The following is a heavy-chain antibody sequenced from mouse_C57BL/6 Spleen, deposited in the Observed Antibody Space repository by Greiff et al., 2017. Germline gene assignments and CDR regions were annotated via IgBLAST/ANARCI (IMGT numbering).Heavy chain of an antibody. Sequence: LLESGPELVRPGVSVKISCKGSGYTFTDYAMHWVKQSHAKSLEWIGVISTYYGDASYNQKFKDKATMTVDKSSSTAYMELARLTSEDSAVYYCARGGVITTVVAPAYWGQGTLVTVSA. J-gene: IGHJ3*01. CDR2: ISTYYGDA. CDR3: ARGGVITTVVAPAY. D-gene: IGHD1-1*01. CDR1: GYTFTDYA. V-gene: IGHV1-67*01.